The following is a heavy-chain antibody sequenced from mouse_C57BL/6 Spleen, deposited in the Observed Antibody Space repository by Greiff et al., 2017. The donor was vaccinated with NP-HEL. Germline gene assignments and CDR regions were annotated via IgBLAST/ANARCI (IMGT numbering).Heavy chain of an antibody. V-gene: IGHV1-55*01. Sequence: QVQLQQSGAELVKPGASVKMSCKASGYTFTSYWITWVKQRPGQGLEWIGDIYPGSGSTNYNEKFKSKATLTVDTSSSTAYMQLSSLTSEDSAVYYCARRIYYGNYGFAYWGQGTLVTVSA. CDR2: IYPGSGST. D-gene: IGHD2-1*01. CDR1: GYTFTSYW. J-gene: IGHJ3*01. CDR3: ARRIYYGNYGFAY.